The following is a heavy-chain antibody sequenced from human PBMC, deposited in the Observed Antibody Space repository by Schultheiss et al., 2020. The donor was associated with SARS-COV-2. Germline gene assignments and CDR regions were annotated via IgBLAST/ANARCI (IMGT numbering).Heavy chain of an antibody. CDR2: INHSGST. Sequence: SQTLSLTCAVYGGSFSGYYWSWIRQPPGKGLEWIGEINHSGSTNYNPSLKSRVTISVDKSKNQFSLKLSSVTAADTAVYYCARGYDFWSGYYGSYYGMDVWGQGTTVTVSS. CDR1: GGSFSGYY. V-gene: IGHV4-34*01. D-gene: IGHD3-3*01. CDR3: ARGYDFWSGYYGSYYGMDV. J-gene: IGHJ6*02.